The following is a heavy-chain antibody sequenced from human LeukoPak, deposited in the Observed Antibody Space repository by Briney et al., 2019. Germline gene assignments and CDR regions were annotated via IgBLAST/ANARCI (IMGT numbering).Heavy chain of an antibody. Sequence: GGSLVLSCAASGFTFSDYPMNWVRQAPGKGLEGISNIRGRGSGSGSGVYYADSVRGRFTISRDDAKNSLFLQMNSLRADDTAFYYCARDDKWGFDYWGQGALVTVSS. V-gene: IGHV3-48*04. CDR1: GFTFSDYP. J-gene: IGHJ4*02. CDR3: ARDDKWGFDY. CDR2: IRGRGSGSGSGV. D-gene: IGHD7-27*01.